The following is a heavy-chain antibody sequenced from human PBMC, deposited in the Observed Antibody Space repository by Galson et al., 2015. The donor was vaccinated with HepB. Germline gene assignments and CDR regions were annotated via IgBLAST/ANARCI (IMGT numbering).Heavy chain of an antibody. CDR3: AKVLVWSSNGVGATTYDY. CDR2: ISYDGSNK. Sequence: SLRLSCAASGFTFSSYGMHWVRQAPGKGLEWVAVISYDGSNKYYADSVKGRFTISRDNSKNTLYLQMNSLRAEDTAVYYCAKVLVWSSNGVGATTYDYWGQGTLVTVSS. CDR1: GFTFSSYG. V-gene: IGHV3-30*18. D-gene: IGHD1-26*01. J-gene: IGHJ4*02.